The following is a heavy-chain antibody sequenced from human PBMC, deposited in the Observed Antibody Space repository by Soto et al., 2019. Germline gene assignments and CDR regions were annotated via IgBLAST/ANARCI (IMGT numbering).Heavy chain of an antibody. V-gene: IGHV3-15*01. CDR1: GFTFSNAW. Sequence: KAGGSLRLSCAASGFTFSNAWMSWVRQAPGNGLEWVGRIKSKTDGGTTDYAAPVKGRFTISRDDSKNTLYLQMNSLKTEDTAVYYCTTEDSCTNGVCPPYYWGQGTLVTVSS. D-gene: IGHD2-8*01. CDR2: IKSKTDGGTT. J-gene: IGHJ4*02. CDR3: TTEDSCTNGVCPPYY.